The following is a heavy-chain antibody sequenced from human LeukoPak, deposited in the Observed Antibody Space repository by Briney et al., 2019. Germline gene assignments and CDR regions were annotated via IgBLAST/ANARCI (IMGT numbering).Heavy chain of an antibody. CDR3: ARDLYHYGEIDY. V-gene: IGHV3-21*01. Sequence: PGGSLRLSCAASGFTFSSYSMNWVRQAPGKGLEWVSSISSSSSYIYYADSVKGRFTISRDNAKSSLYLQMNSLRAEDTAVYYCARDLYHYGEIDYWGQGTLVTVSS. CDR1: GFTFSSYS. D-gene: IGHD4-17*01. CDR2: ISSSSSYI. J-gene: IGHJ4*02.